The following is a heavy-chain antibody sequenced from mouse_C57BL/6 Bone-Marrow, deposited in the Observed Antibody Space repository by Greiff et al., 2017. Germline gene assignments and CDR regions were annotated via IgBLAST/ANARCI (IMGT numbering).Heavy chain of an antibody. J-gene: IGHJ1*03. CDR1: GFSLTSYG. CDR2: IWRGGST. Sequence: VQLVESGPGLVQPSQSLSITCTVSGFSLTSYGVHWVRQSPGKGLEWLGVIWRGGSTDYNAAFISRLSISKDNSKRQVFFKMNSLQADDTAIYYCARNWYFDVWGTGTTVTVSS. CDR3: ARNWYFDV. V-gene: IGHV2-2*01.